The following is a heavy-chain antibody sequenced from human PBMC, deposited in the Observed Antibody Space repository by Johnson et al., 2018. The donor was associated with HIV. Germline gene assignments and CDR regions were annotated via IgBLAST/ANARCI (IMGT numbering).Heavy chain of an antibody. V-gene: IGHV3-30*02. CDR1: GFTVSNYG. CDR3: AKRFFGSSDAFDI. Sequence: QVQLVESGGGVVQPGGSLRLSCAASGFTVSNYGMHWVRQAPGKGLEWVTFIRYDATNKYYADSVKGRFSISRDNSKNTLYLQMNSLRAEDTALYYCAKRFFGSSDAFDIWGQETMVTVSS. CDR2: IRYDATNK. D-gene: IGHD1-26*01. J-gene: IGHJ3*02.